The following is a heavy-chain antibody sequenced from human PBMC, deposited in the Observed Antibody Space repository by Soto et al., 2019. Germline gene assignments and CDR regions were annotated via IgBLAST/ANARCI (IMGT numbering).Heavy chain of an antibody. CDR1: GFTFSSYA. V-gene: IGHV3-23*01. D-gene: IGHD3-22*01. CDR3: AKFYTMIVVVNGPWFDP. CDR2: ISGSGGST. Sequence: GGSLRLSCAASGFTFSSYAVSWVRQAPGKGLEWVSAISGSGGSTYYADSVKGRFTISRDNSKNTLYLQMNSLRAEDTAVYYCAKFYTMIVVVNGPWFDPWGQGTLVTVSS. J-gene: IGHJ5*02.